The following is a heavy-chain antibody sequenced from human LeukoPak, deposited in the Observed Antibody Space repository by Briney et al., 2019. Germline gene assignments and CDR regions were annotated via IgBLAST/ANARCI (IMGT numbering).Heavy chain of an antibody. V-gene: IGHV4-34*01. D-gene: IGHD5-12*01. CDR2: INHSGST. J-gene: IGHJ4*02. CDR3: ARDPRWLRIFDY. Sequence: SETLSLTCAVYGGSFSGYYWSWIRQPPGKGLEWIGEINHSGSTNYNPSLKSRVTISVDTSKNQFSLKLSSVTAADTAVYYCARDPRWLRIFDYWGQGTLVTVSS. CDR1: GGSFSGYY.